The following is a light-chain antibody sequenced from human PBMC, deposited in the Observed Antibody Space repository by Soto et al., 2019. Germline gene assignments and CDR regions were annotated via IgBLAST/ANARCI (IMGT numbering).Light chain of an antibody. J-gene: IGKJ2*03. CDR2: KAS. V-gene: IGKV1-5*03. Sequence: DIQMTQSPSTLSASVGDRVTITWRASQSISTSLAWYQQKPGEATKLLIYKASSSETGVTSTFSGSGSETEFTLTISSLEADDFATYYCQQDHTYSADSFDQGPKRDIK. CDR3: QQDHTYSADS. CDR1: QSISTS.